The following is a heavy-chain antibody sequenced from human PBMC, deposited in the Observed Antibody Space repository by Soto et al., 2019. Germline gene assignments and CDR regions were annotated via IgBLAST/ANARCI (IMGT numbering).Heavy chain of an antibody. CDR1: GYTFTSYG. CDR2: ISAYNGNT. V-gene: IGHV1-18*01. D-gene: IGHD3-10*01. Sequence: QVQLVQSGAEVKKPGASVKVSCKASGYTFTSYGISWVRQAPGQGLEWMGWISAYNGNTNYAQKLQGRVTMTTDTSTSTAYMELRSLRSDDTAVYYCARISSYYYGSGTGGWFDPWGQGTLVTVSS. J-gene: IGHJ5*02. CDR3: ARISSYYYGSGTGGWFDP.